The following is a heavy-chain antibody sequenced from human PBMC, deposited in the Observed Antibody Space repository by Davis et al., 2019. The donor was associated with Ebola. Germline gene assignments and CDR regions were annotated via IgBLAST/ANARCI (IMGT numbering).Heavy chain of an antibody. V-gene: IGHV4-34*01. CDR1: GASISSDDYY. CDR2: INHSGST. J-gene: IGHJ6*02. D-gene: IGHD2-2*01. Sequence: MPGGSLRLSCTVSGASISSDDYYWSWIRQPPGKGLEWIGEINHSGSTNYNPSLKSRVTISVDTSKNQFSLKLSSVTAADTAVYYCARGWGYCSSTSCYSLYYGMDVWGQGTTVTVSS. CDR3: ARGWGYCSSTSCYSLYYGMDV.